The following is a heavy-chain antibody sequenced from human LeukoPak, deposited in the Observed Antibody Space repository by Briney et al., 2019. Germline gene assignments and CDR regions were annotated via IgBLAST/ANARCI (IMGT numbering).Heavy chain of an antibody. V-gene: IGHV3-53*04. Sequence: PGGSLRLSCEASGFTFSNSAMSWVRQAPGKGLEWVSGIYSGGSTYYADSVKGRFTISRHNSNNTLYLQMNSLRAEDTAVYYCARGGYSSSWYFDYWGQGTLVTVSS. CDR3: ARGGYSSSWYFDY. D-gene: IGHD6-13*01. CDR1: GFTFSNSA. CDR2: IYSGGST. J-gene: IGHJ4*02.